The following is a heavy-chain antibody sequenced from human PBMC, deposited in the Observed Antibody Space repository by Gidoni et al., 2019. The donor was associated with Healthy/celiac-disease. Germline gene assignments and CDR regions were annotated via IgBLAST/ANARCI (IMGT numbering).Heavy chain of an antibody. Sequence: QVQLQESGPGLVKPSGTLSLTCAVSGGSSSSSNWWSWVRQPPGKGLEWIGEIYHSGSTNYNPSLKSRVTISVDKSKNQFSLKLSSVTAADTAVYYCARARTHDSSGYYSPRVDYWGQGTLVTVSS. V-gene: IGHV4-4*02. CDR3: ARARTHDSSGYYSPRVDY. J-gene: IGHJ4*02. D-gene: IGHD3-22*01. CDR1: GGSSSSSNW. CDR2: IYHSGST.